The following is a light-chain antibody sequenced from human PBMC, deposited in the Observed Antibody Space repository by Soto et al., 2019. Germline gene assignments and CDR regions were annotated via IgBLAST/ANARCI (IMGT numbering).Light chain of an antibody. V-gene: IGLV2-11*02. CDR1: NSDIGGHFS. J-gene: IGLJ1*01. CDR3: CSSAGAFYA. CDR2: DVS. Sequence: QSVLTQPRSVSGSPGQSVTISCTGTNSDIGGHFSVSWFQQRPCKAPKLMIYDVSKRPSGVPDRFSGSKSGNTASLTISGLQAEDEADYYCCSSAGAFYAFGTGTKVTV.